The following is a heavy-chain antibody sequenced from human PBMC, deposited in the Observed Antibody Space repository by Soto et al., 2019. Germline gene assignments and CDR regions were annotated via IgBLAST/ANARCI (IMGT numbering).Heavy chain of an antibody. J-gene: IGHJ6*03. CDR2: IYTGDSDT. Sequence: GXSLEITGKGSGYSFTGYWSVWVIQMPGKDLEWMGIIYTGDSDTRYSPSFQGQVTISADKSISTAYLQWSSMKASDTAMYYCARRFSDYYYMDVWGKGTTVTVSS. CDR1: GYSFTGYW. V-gene: IGHV5-51*01. CDR3: ARRFSDYYYMDV.